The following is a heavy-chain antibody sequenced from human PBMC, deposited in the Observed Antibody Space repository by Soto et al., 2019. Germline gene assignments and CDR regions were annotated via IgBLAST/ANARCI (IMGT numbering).Heavy chain of an antibody. J-gene: IGHJ5*02. CDR3: AKGGPFTGGFDP. Sequence: EGQLLQSGGDLVQPGGSLRLSCAGSGQTLRSYAMTWIRQTPEKGLEWVSTISGRSGVPSYADSVNGRFTVSRDNSKNTLYLQMNSLRPDDTAIYYCAKGGPFTGGFDPWGQGTLVTVAS. CDR2: ISGRSGVP. V-gene: IGHV3-23*01. CDR1: GQTLRSYA. D-gene: IGHD3-16*01.